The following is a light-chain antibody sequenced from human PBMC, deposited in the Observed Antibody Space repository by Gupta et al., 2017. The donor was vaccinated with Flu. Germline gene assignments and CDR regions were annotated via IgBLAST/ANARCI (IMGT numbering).Light chain of an antibody. V-gene: IGKV1-5*03. J-gene: IGKJ1*01. Sequence: DIQLTQSPSTLSASVGDSVTITCRASQDISTWLAWYQQKPGRAPKLLIYKTSTLEYGVPTRFSGSGSGTAFALTISSLQPDDFATYYCQQYNTYSTWTFGQGSKVEIK. CDR1: QDISTW. CDR2: KTS. CDR3: QQYNTYSTWT.